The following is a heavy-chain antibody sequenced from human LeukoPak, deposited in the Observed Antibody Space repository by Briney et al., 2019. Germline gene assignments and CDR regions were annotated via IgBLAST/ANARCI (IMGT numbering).Heavy chain of an antibody. D-gene: IGHD6-19*01. Sequence: SVKVSCKASGGTFSSYAISWVRQAPGQGLECMGGIIPIFGTTNYAQKFQGRVTITADKSTSTAYMELRSLRSEDTAVYYCARTGYAVAGKGFDYWGQGTLVTVSS. J-gene: IGHJ4*02. CDR2: IIPIFGTT. CDR3: ARTGYAVAGKGFDY. CDR1: GGTFSSYA. V-gene: IGHV1-69*06.